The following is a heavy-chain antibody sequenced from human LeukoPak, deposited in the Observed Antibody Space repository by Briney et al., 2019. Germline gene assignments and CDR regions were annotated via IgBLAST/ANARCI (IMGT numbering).Heavy chain of an antibody. CDR1: GFTFSSYG. CDR3: ARGPSGYHNT. V-gene: IGHV3-30*02. J-gene: IGHJ4*02. CDR2: IRYDGSNK. D-gene: IGHD5-12*01. Sequence: GGSLRLSCAASGFTFSSYGMHWVRQAPGKGLEWVTFIRYDGSNKYYADSVKGRFAISRDNSKNTLYLQMNSLRAEDTAVYYCARGPSGYHNTGGQGTLVTVSS.